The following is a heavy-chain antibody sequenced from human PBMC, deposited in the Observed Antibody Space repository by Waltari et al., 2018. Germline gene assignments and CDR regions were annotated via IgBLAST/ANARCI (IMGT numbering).Heavy chain of an antibody. CDR1: GDSISSYH. CDR2: IYTSGNT. Sequence: QVQLQASGPGLVKPSATLSLTCTVPGDSISSYHWSWIRQPAGKGLEWIGRIYTSGNTHYNPSLKSRVTMSVDMSKNQFSLKLSSVTAADTAVYYCAKDGGWYPDYWGQGTLVTVSS. CDR3: AKDGGWYPDY. V-gene: IGHV4-4*07. D-gene: IGHD6-19*01. J-gene: IGHJ4*02.